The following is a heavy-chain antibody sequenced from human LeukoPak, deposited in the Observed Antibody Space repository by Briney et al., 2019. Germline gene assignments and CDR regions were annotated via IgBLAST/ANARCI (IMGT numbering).Heavy chain of an antibody. V-gene: IGHV3-21*01. Sequence: GGSLRLSCAASGFTFSSYRMNWVRQAPGKGLEWVSSISSSSSYIYYADSVKGRFTISRDNAKNSLYLQMNSLRAEDTAVYYCARGPTMIVVAPDAFDIWGQGTMVTVSS. CDR2: ISSSSSYI. CDR3: ARGPTMIVVAPDAFDI. J-gene: IGHJ3*02. CDR1: GFTFSSYR. D-gene: IGHD3-22*01.